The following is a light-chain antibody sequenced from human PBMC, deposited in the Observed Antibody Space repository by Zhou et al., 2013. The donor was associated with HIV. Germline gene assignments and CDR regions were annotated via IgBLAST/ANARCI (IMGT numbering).Light chain of an antibody. CDR1: QNVSNF. J-gene: IGKJ1*01. Sequence: EVVLTQSPATLSLSPGERATLSCRASQNVSNFLGWYQQKLGQVPRLLIYDASNRATGIPARFSGSGSGTDFTLTISRLEPEDFAVYYCQQYGSSIPTFGQGTKVEI. CDR3: QQYGSSIPT. CDR2: DAS. V-gene: IGKV3-11*01.